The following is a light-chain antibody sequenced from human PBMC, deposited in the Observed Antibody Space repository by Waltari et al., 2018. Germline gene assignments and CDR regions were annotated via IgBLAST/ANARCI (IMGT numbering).Light chain of an antibody. CDR3: SSRDSSASHVL. J-gene: IGLJ2*01. CDR1: SLRTSY. CDR2: GKN. Sequence: SSELTQDPAVSVALGQTVTITCQGASLRTSYASWYQQKSGQAPILVLFGKNNRTSGIPDRFSGYNSETTTSLTITGAQAEDEADYYCSSRDSSASHVLFAGGTKLTVL. V-gene: IGLV3-19*01.